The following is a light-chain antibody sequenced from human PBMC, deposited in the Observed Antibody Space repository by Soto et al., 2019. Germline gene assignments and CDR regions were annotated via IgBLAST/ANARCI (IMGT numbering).Light chain of an antibody. CDR1: SRDVGAYNY. CDR3: SSYASGITLVL. Sequence: QSALTQPASVSGSPGQSITISCTGTSRDVGAYNYVSWYQQVPGKAPKLIIYDVNNRPSGVSSRFSGSRSGNTASLTVSGLQADDEADYYCSSYASGITLVLFGGGTKVTVL. CDR2: DVN. V-gene: IGLV2-14*03. J-gene: IGLJ2*01.